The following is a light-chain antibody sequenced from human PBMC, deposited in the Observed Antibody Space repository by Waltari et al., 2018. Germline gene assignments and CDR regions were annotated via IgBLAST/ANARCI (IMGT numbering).Light chain of an antibody. CDR3: MQGTHWPRT. V-gene: IGKV2-30*02. J-gene: IGKJ1*01. Sequence: DVVMTQSPLSLPVTLGQPASISCRSSQSLVHSDGNTYLNWFQQRPGQSPRRLIYKVSKRDSGVQDRFSGRGSGTDFTMKSNRVEAEDVGVYYCMQGTHWPRTFGQGTKVQIK. CDR2: KVS. CDR1: QSLVHSDGNTY.